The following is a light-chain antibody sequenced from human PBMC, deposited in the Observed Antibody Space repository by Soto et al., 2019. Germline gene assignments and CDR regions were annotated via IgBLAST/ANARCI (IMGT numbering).Light chain of an antibody. V-gene: IGLV1-40*01. CDR2: GNS. J-gene: IGLJ1*01. CDR1: SSNIGAGYD. Sequence: QSVVTQPPSVSGAPGQRVTISCTGSSSNIGAGYDVHWYQQLPGTAPKLLIYGNSNRPSGVPDRFSGSKSGTSASLAITGLQAEDEADYYCQSYDRSLSGSSVFGTGTKLTVL. CDR3: QSYDRSLSGSSV.